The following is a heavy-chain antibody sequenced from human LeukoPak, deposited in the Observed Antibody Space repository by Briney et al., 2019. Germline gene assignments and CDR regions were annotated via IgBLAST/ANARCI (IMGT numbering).Heavy chain of an antibody. V-gene: IGHV3-74*01. CDR3: ARRGIAVAGLQVNAFDI. CDR2: INSDGSST. CDR1: GFTFSSYW. J-gene: IGHJ3*02. Sequence: GGSLRLSCAASGFTFSSYWMHWVRQAPGKGLVWVSRINSDGSSTSYADSVKGRFTISRDNAKNTLYLQMNSLRAEDTAVYYCARRGIAVAGLQVNAFDIWGQGTMVTVFS. D-gene: IGHD6-19*01.